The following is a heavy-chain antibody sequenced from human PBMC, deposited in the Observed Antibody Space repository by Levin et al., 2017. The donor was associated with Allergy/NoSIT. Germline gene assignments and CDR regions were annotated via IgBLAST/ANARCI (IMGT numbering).Heavy chain of an antibody. V-gene: IGHV1-18*01. CDR3: ARVTREYCSSTSCYYYGMDV. Sequence: ASVKVSCKASGYTFTSYGISWVRQAPGQGLEWMGWISAYNGNTNYAQKLQGRVTMTTDTSTSTAYMELRSLRSDDTAVYYCARVTREYCSSTSCYYYGMDVWGQGTTVTVSS. D-gene: IGHD2-2*01. J-gene: IGHJ6*02. CDR1: GYTFTSYG. CDR2: ISAYNGNT.